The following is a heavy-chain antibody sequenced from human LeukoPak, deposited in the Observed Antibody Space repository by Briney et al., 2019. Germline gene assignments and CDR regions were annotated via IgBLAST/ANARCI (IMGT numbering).Heavy chain of an antibody. CDR2: IIPILGIA. CDR3: ARRYYYDSSGYYYY. Sequence: ASVKVSCKASGGTFSSYAISWVRQAPGQGLEWMGRIIPILGIANYAQKFQGRVTITADKSTSTAYMELSSLRSEDTAVYYCARRYYYDSSGYYYYWGQGTLVTVSS. D-gene: IGHD3-22*01. J-gene: IGHJ4*02. CDR1: GGTFSSYA. V-gene: IGHV1-69*04.